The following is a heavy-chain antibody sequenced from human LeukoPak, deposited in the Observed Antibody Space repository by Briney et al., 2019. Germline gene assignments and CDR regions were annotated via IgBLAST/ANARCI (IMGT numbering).Heavy chain of an antibody. V-gene: IGHV1-18*01. CDR3: ARVEYSSSTSCLRDYYYYYMDV. Sequence: ASVKVSFKASGYTFTSYGISWVRQAPGQGLEWMGWISSYSGNSNYAQKLQGRVTMTTDTSTSAAYMALRSLRSDDTAVYYCARVEYSSSTSCLRDYYYYYMDVWGKGTTVTVSS. D-gene: IGHD2-2*01. J-gene: IGHJ6*03. CDR1: GYTFTSYG. CDR2: ISSYSGNS.